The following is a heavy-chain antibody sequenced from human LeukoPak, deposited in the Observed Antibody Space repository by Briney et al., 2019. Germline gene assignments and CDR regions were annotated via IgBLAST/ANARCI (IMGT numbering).Heavy chain of an antibody. CDR1: GGTFSSYA. CDR3: AKDVEYSYGSHFDC. V-gene: IGHV1-69*13. D-gene: IGHD6-6*01. Sequence: SVKVSCKASGGTFSSYAISWVRQAPGQGLEWMGGIIPIFGTANYAQKFQGRVTITADESTSTAYMELSSLRSEDTAVYYCAKDVEYSYGSHFDCWGQGSLVTVSS. CDR2: IIPIFGTA. J-gene: IGHJ4*02.